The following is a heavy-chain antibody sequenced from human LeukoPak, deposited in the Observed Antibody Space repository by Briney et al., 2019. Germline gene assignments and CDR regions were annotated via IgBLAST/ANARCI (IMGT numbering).Heavy chain of an antibody. Sequence: SETLSLTCTVSVGSINNFYWSWIRQPPGGGLEWIGYIYYSGTTNYNPSLESRVTISVDTSKNQFSLKLTFVTAADTAVYYCARLARLTLIRGVTGYHSLDVWGKGTKVTVSS. V-gene: IGHV4-59*01. CDR3: ARLARLTLIRGVTGYHSLDV. CDR2: IYYSGTT. D-gene: IGHD3-10*01. J-gene: IGHJ6*04. CDR1: VGSINNFY.